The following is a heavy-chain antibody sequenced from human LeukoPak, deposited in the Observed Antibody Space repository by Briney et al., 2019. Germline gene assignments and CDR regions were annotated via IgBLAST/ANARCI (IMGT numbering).Heavy chain of an antibody. CDR1: GFTFSSSA. J-gene: IGHJ4*02. CDR2: ISASGGST. V-gene: IGHV3-23*01. D-gene: IGHD6-13*01. CDR3: AKTASDVFSNWPLDY. Sequence: PGGSLRLSCAASGFTFSSSAMSWVRQVPGKGLEWVSGISASGGSTYYADSVRGRFTISRDNSKNTLYVQMNSLRDEDTAVYYCAKTASDVFSNWPLDYWGQGTLVTVSS.